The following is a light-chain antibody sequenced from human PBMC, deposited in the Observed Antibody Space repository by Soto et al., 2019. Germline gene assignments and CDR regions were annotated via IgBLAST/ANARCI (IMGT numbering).Light chain of an antibody. CDR1: SSNIGSNT. V-gene: IGLV1-44*01. CDR2: SNN. CDR3: AAWDDSLKEGV. J-gene: IGLJ2*01. Sequence: QSVLTQPPSASGTPGQRVTISCSGSSSNIGSNTVNWYQQLPGTAPKLLIYSNNQRPSGVPDRFSGSKSGTSASLAISGLQCEDEADYYCAAWDDSLKEGVFGGGTKLTVL.